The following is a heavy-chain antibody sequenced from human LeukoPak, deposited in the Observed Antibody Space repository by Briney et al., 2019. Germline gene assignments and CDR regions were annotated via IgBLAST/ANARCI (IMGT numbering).Heavy chain of an antibody. CDR3: ARFRYNSTWGIFDY. D-gene: IGHD2/OR15-2a*01. Sequence: GGSLRLSCGASGFSFSDYYMSWVRRAPGKGLEWISYISSTDRTIYYADSVKGRFTISRDNDKSSLYLQMNSLRAEDTALYYCARFRYNSTWGIFDYWGQGTLVTVSS. CDR2: ISSTDRTI. CDR1: GFSFSDYY. J-gene: IGHJ4*02. V-gene: IGHV3-11*04.